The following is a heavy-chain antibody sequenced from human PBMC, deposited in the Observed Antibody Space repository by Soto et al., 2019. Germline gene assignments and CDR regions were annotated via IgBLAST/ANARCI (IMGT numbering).Heavy chain of an antibody. J-gene: IGHJ3*02. CDR3: ARDVFGWRDPQYCTNGVCFDAFDI. V-gene: IGHV3-11*01. CDR2: ISSSGSTI. D-gene: IGHD2-8*01. CDR1: GFTFSDYY. Sequence: GGSLRLSCAASGFTFSDYYMSWIRQAPGKGLEWVSYISSSGSTIYYADSVKGRFTISRDNAKNSLYLQMNSLRAEDTAVYYCARDVFGWRDPQYCTNGVCFDAFDIWGQGTMVTVSS.